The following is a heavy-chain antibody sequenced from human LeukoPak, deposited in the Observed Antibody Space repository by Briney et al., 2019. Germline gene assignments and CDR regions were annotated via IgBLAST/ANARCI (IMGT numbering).Heavy chain of an antibody. Sequence: ASETLSLTCSVSGGSIDRNYWTWIRQPPGKGLEWIGLIYYSGSANYNAFLKSRVTLSEDKSKNQIYLTMTSVTAADTAVYYCARVDSGRSGVYYFDFWGQGALVIVSS. CDR1: GGSIDRNY. V-gene: IGHV4-59*01. D-gene: IGHD6-19*01. CDR2: IYYSGSA. J-gene: IGHJ4*02. CDR3: ARVDSGRSGVYYFDF.